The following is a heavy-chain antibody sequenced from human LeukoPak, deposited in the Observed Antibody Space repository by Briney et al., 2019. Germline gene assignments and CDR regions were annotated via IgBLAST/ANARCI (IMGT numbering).Heavy chain of an antibody. Sequence: GESLKISFKGSGYSFTSYWIGWVRPMPGKGLEWMGIIYPGDSDTRYSPSFQGQVTISADKSISTAYLQWSSLKASDTAMYYCALRDGYNFGSFDYWGQGTLVTVSS. J-gene: IGHJ4*02. CDR1: GYSFTSYW. CDR3: ALRDGYNFGSFDY. D-gene: IGHD5-24*01. CDR2: IYPGDSDT. V-gene: IGHV5-51*01.